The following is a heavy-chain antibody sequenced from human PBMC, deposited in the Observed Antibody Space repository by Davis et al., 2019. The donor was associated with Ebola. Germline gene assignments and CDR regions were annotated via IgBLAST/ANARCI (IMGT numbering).Heavy chain of an antibody. J-gene: IGHJ5*02. D-gene: IGHD3-10*01. V-gene: IGHV1-69*05. CDR1: GGTFSSYA. Sequence: SVKVSCKASGGTFSSYAISWVRQAPGQGLEWMGGIIPIFGTANYAQKFQGRVTMTTDTSTSTAYMELRSLRSDDTAVYYCARVPTSVQGVINRLPYNWFDPWGQGTLVTVSS. CDR2: IIPIFGTA. CDR3: ARVPTSVQGVINRLPYNWFDP.